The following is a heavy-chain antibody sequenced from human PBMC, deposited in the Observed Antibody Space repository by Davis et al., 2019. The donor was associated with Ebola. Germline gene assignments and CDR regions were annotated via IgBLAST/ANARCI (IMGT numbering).Heavy chain of an antibody. J-gene: IGHJ6*02. D-gene: IGHD3-16*02. CDR3: ARATMITFGGVIVNNYYYYGMDV. CDR1: GGTFSSYA. Sequence: SVKVSCKASGGTFSSYAISWVRQAPGQGLEWMGRIIPILGIANYAQKFQGRVTITADKSTSTAYMELSSLRSEDTAVYYCARATMITFGGVIVNNYYYYGMDVWGQGTTVTVSS. V-gene: IGHV1-69*04. CDR2: IIPILGIA.